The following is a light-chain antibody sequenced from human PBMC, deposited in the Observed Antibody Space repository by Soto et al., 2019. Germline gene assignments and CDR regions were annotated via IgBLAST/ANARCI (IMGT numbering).Light chain of an antibody. J-gene: IGKJ1*01. CDR1: QTISSW. V-gene: IGKV1-5*03. Sequence: DIQITQSPSTLSGSVGDRVTITCRASQTISSWLAWYQQKPGKAPKLLIYKASTLKSGVPSRFSGSGSGTEFTLTISSLQPDDFATYYCQQYTNYPWTFGQGTKVDIK. CDR3: QQYTNYPWT. CDR2: KAS.